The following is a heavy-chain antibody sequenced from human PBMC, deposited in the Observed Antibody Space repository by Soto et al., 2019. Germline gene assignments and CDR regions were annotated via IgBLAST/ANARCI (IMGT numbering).Heavy chain of an antibody. Sequence: GGSLRLSCAASGFTFSSYGMHWVRQAPGKGLEWVAVIWYDGSNKYYADSVKGRFTISRDNSKNTLYLQMNSLRAEDTAVYYCARAVYCSGGSCYSRQKQMDVWGQGTTVTVSS. D-gene: IGHD2-15*01. V-gene: IGHV3-33*01. CDR2: IWYDGSNK. J-gene: IGHJ6*02. CDR1: GFTFSSYG. CDR3: ARAVYCSGGSCYSRQKQMDV.